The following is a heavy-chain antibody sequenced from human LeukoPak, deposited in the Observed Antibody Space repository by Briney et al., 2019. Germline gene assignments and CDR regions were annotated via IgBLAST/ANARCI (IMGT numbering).Heavy chain of an antibody. Sequence: QSGGSLRLSCAASGFTFSSYGMHWVRQAPGKGLEWVAVISYDGSNKYYADSVKGRFTISRDNSKNTLYLQMNSLRAEDTAVYYCAKDFSMYPFDYWGQGTLVTVSS. D-gene: IGHD2-2*01. CDR2: ISYDGSNK. CDR3: AKDFSMYPFDY. J-gene: IGHJ4*02. V-gene: IGHV3-30*18. CDR1: GFTFSSYG.